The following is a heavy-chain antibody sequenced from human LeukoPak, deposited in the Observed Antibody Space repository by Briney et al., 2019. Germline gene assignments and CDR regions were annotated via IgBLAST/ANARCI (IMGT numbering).Heavy chain of an antibody. Sequence: GGSLRLSCAASGFTFSSYGMSWVRQAPGKGLEWVSAISGSGGSTYYADSVKGRFTISRDNSKNTLYLQMNSLRAEDTAVYYCAKDRWTIVGATLYYFDYWGQGTLVTVSS. J-gene: IGHJ4*02. CDR2: ISGSGGST. D-gene: IGHD1-26*01. CDR1: GFTFSSYG. CDR3: AKDRWTIVGATLYYFDY. V-gene: IGHV3-23*01.